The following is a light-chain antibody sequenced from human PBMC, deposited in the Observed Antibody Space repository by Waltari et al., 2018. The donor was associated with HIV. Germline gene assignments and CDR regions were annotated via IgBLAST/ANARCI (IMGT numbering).Light chain of an antibody. CDR1: SSNIGSNY. V-gene: IGLV1-47*01. Sequence: QSVLTQPPPASGTPGQRVTISCSGSSSNIGSNYVYWYQQPPGTAPKLLIYKNNRRPSGVPDRFSGSKAGTTASLAISGLRSEDEADYYCAAWDDSLSGRVFGGGTKLTVL. CDR3: AAWDDSLSGRV. J-gene: IGLJ3*02. CDR2: KNN.